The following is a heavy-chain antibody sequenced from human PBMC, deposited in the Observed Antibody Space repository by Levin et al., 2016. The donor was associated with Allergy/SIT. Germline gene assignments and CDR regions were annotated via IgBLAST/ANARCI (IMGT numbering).Heavy chain of an antibody. J-gene: IGHJ4*02. Sequence: ASVKVSCKASGYTFAGYYIHWVRQAPGQGPEWMGWINPNGGVTNYAQKFKGRVTMTRNTSMRTAYMELTSLTSEDTAVYYCARGRGIVGTPAYLDDWGQGTLVTVSS. CDR2: INPNGGVT. V-gene: IGHV1-2*02. CDR1: GYTFAGYY. CDR3: ARGRGIVGTPAYLDD. D-gene: IGHD1-26*01.